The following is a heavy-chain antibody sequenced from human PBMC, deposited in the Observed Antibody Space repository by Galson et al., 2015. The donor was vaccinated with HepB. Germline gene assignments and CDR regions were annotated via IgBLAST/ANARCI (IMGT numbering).Heavy chain of an antibody. Sequence: SLRLSCAASGFTFSTYAMTWVRQAPGKGLEWVSAISGGGDSTYYADSVKGRFTISRDNSKNTLLLQMNSLRAEDTAVYYCAKKDSTYPHYYYGMDVWGQGTTVTVSS. CDR3: AKKDSTYPHYYYGMDV. D-gene: IGHD6-13*01. J-gene: IGHJ6*02. V-gene: IGHV3-23*01. CDR2: ISGGGDST. CDR1: GFTFSTYA.